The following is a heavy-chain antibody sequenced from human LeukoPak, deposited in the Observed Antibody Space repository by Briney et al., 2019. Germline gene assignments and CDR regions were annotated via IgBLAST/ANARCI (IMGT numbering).Heavy chain of an antibody. CDR3: ARDGVWSGAYNWFDP. D-gene: IGHD3-3*01. CDR2: INPNSGGT. CDR1: GYTFTGYY. Sequence: ASVKVSCKASGYTFTGYYMHWVRQAPGQGLEWMGWINPNSGGTNYAQKFQGRVTMTRDTSISTAYMELSRLRSGDTAVYYCARDGVWSGAYNWFDPWGQGTLVTVSS. J-gene: IGHJ5*02. V-gene: IGHV1-2*02.